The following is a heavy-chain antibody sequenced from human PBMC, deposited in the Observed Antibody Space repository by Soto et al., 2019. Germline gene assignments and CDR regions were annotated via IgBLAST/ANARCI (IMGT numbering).Heavy chain of an antibody. J-gene: IGHJ4*02. CDR2: TYHSGST. D-gene: IGHD1-20*01. Sequence: ETLSLTFAVSGSSISSGYYWGWIRQPPGKGLEWIGSTYHSGSTYYNPSLKSRVTISLDTSKNQFSLKLSSVTAADTAVYYCARVLNSKLDYWGQGTLVTVSS. V-gene: IGHV4-38-2*01. CDR3: ARVLNSKLDY. CDR1: GSSISSGYY.